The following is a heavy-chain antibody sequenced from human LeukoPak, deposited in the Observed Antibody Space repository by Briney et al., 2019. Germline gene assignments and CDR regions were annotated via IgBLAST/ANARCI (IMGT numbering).Heavy chain of an antibody. CDR1: GGSISSSSYY. CDR3: VTLHVGYDYVWGSYRYP. Sequence: SETLSLTCTVSGGSISSSSYYWGWIRQPPGKGLEWIGSIYYSGSTYYNPSLKSRVTISVDTSKNQFSLKLSSVTAADTAVYYCVTLHVGYDYVWGSYRYPWGQGTLVTVSS. CDR2: IYYSGST. D-gene: IGHD3-16*02. J-gene: IGHJ5*02. V-gene: IGHV4-39*07.